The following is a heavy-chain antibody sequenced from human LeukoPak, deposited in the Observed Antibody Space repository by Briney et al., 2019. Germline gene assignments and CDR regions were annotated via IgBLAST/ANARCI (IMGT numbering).Heavy chain of an antibody. V-gene: IGHV3-74*01. CDR3: TRVRGDYGGNSDY. D-gene: IGHD4-23*01. J-gene: IGHJ4*02. CDR1: GFTFSSHW. Sequence: PGGSLRLSCAASGFTFSSHWMDRVRQPPGKGLVWVSRIRGDGSSITYADSVKGRFTISRDNAKNTLYLQMNSLRAEDTAVYYCTRVRGDYGGNSDYWGQGTLVAVSS. CDR2: IRGDGSSI.